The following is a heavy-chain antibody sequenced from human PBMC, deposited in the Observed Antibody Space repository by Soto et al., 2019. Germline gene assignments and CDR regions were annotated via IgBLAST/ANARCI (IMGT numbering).Heavy chain of an antibody. D-gene: IGHD2-15*01. J-gene: IGHJ6*02. V-gene: IGHV4-30-4*01. CDR1: GGSISSGDYY. CDR2: IYYSGST. CDR3: ARCRDGYGMDV. Sequence: SETLSLTCIVSGGSISSGDYYWSWIRQPPGKGLEWIGYIYYSGSTYYNPSLKSRVTISVDTSKNQFSLKLSSVTAADTAVYYCARCRDGYGMDVWGQGTTVTVSS.